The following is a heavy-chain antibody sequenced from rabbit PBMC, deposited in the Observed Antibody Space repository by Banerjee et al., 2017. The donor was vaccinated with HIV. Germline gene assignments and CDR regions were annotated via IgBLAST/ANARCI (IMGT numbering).Heavy chain of an antibody. CDR2: IDPVFGST. D-gene: IGHD1-1*01. CDR3: ARDRYASSSGYYPYYFNL. CDR1: GFDFSSYY. Sequence: QLKESGGGLVQPGGSLKLSCKASGFDFSSYYMSWVRQAPGKGLEWIGYIDPVFGSTYYASWLNGRFTISSHNAQNTLYLQLNSLTAADTATYFCARDRYASSSGYYPYYFNLWGQGTLVTVS. J-gene: IGHJ4*01. V-gene: IGHV1S7*01.